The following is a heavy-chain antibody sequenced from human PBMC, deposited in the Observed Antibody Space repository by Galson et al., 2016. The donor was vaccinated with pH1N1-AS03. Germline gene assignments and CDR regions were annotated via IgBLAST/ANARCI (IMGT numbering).Heavy chain of an antibody. D-gene: IGHD6-6*01. Sequence: SVKVSCKASGGTFSNYAFNWVRLAPGQGLEWMGGITPIFGTTTYAQKFQDRVTITADKSTNTADMELRSLRSEDTALYYCARAGSDEYRSTSFKSWHYYYAMDVLVQET. J-gene: IGHJ6*02. CDR1: GGTFSNYA. CDR3: ARAGSDEYRSTSFKSWHYYYAMDV. CDR2: ITPIFGTT. V-gene: IGHV1-69*06.